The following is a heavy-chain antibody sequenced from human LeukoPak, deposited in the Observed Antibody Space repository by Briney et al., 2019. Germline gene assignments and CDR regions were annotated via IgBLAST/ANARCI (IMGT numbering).Heavy chain of an antibody. CDR2: INHSGST. CDR3: ASLYGDYPRPDAFDI. J-gene: IGHJ3*02. D-gene: IGHD4-17*01. V-gene: IGHV4-34*01. Sequence: SETLSLTCTVSGGSISSYYWSWIRQPPGKGLEWIGEINHSGSTNYNPSLKSRVTISVDTSKNQFSLKLSSVTAADTAVYYCASLYGDYPRPDAFDIWGQGTMVTVSS. CDR1: GGSISSYY.